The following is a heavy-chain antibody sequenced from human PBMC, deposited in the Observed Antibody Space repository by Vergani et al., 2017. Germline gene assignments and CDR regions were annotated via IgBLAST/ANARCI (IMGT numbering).Heavy chain of an antibody. CDR3: AKIGYCSSTSCYTGAFDI. CDR1: GFTVSSNY. D-gene: IGHD2-2*02. Sequence: EVQLVESGGGLVQPGGSLRLSCAASGFTVSSNYMSWVRQAPGKGLEWVSVIYSGGSTYYADSVKGRFTISRHNSKNTLYLQMNSLRAEDTAVYYCAKIGYCSSTSCYTGAFDIWGQGTLVTVSS. CDR2: IYSGGST. J-gene: IGHJ3*02. V-gene: IGHV3-53*04.